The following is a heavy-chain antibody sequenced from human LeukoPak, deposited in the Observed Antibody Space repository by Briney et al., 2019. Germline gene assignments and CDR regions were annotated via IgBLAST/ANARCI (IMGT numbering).Heavy chain of an antibody. CDR2: IKQDGSEK. Sequence: GGSLRLSCAASGFTFSSYWMSWVRQAPGKGLEWVANIKQDGSEKYYVDSVKGRFTISRDNAKNSLYLQMNSLRAEDTAVYYCAREKVLWFRESYNWFDPWGQGTLVTVSS. D-gene: IGHD3-10*01. V-gene: IGHV3-7*01. J-gene: IGHJ5*02. CDR3: AREKVLWFRESYNWFDP. CDR1: GFTFSSYW.